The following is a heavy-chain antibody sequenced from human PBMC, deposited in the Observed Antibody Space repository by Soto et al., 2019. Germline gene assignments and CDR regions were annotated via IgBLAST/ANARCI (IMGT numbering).Heavy chain of an antibody. Sequence: EVLLVESGGDLAQPGGSLRLSCAASGFTFSSHEMNWVRQAPGKGLEWVSYISSNASTIYYADSVKGRFTISRDNAKNSLYLQMSSLRAEDTAVYCCARATGKVVRGLYGMDVWGQGTTVTVSS. D-gene: IGHD3-10*01. V-gene: IGHV3-48*03. J-gene: IGHJ6*02. CDR2: ISSNASTI. CDR1: GFTFSSHE. CDR3: ARATGKVVRGLYGMDV.